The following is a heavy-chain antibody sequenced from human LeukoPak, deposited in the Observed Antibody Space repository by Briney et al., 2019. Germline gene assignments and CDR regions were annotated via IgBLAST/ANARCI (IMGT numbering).Heavy chain of an antibody. D-gene: IGHD2-21*02. CDR1: GFTFSSYA. J-gene: IGHJ4*02. CDR3: ARGQHIVAVTAILDY. CDR2: ISYDGSNK. V-gene: IGHV3-30-3*01. Sequence: GGSLRLSCAASGFTFSSYAMHWVRQAPGKGLEWVAVISYDGSNKYYADSVKGRFTISRDNSKNTLYLQMNSLRAEDTAVYYCARGQHIVAVTAILDYWGQGTLVTVSS.